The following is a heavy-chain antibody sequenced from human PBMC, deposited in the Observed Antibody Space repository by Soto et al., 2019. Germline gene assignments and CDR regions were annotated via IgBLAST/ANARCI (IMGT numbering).Heavy chain of an antibody. V-gene: IGHV3-21*01. J-gene: IGHJ4*02. Sequence: EVQLVESGGGLVKPGGSLRLSCAASGFTFSSYSMNWVRQAPGKGLEWVSSISSSSSYIYYADSVKGRLTISRDNAKKSLYLQMNSLRAEDTAVYYCARDTGEFDYWGQGTLVTVSS. CDR2: ISSSSSYI. CDR1: GFTFSSYS. CDR3: ARDTGEFDY. D-gene: IGHD2-8*02.